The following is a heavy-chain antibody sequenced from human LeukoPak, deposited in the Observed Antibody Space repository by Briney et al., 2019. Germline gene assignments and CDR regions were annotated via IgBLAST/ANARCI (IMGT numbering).Heavy chain of an antibody. J-gene: IGHJ5*02. V-gene: IGHV4-59*01. Sequence: SETLSLTCTVSGGSISSYYWSWIRQSPGKGLEWIGYIYYSGSTNYNPSLKSRVTISVDTSRNQFSLKLSSVTAADTAVYYCASLGYCSSTSCYGHSWFDPWGQGTLVTVSS. CDR2: IYYSGST. D-gene: IGHD2-2*01. CDR3: ASLGYCSSTSCYGHSWFDP. CDR1: GGSISSYY.